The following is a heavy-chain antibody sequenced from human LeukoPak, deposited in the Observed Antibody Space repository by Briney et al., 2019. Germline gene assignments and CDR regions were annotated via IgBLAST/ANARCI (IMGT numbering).Heavy chain of an antibody. V-gene: IGHV3-66*02. D-gene: IGHD2-21*02. CDR2: IYSGGST. CDR3: ASSAYCGGDCYSGDAFDI. CDR1: GFTVSSNY. Sequence: GGSLRLSCAASGFTVSSNYMSWVRQAPGKGLEWVSVIYSGGSTYYADSVKGRFTISRDNSKNTLYLQMNSLRAEDTAVYYCASSAYCGGDCYSGDAFDIWGQGTMVTVSS. J-gene: IGHJ3*02.